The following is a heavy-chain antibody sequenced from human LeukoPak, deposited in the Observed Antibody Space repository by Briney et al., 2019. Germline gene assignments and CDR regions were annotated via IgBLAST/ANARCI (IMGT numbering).Heavy chain of an antibody. CDR2: IYYSGST. CDR3: ARRGYSGYERFDY. V-gene: IGHV4-59*12. D-gene: IGHD5-12*01. J-gene: IGHJ4*02. Sequence: SETLSLTCTVSGGSISSYYWSWIRQPPGKGLEWIGYIYYSGSTNYNPSLKSRVTISVDKSKNQFSLKLSSVTAADTAVYYCARRGYSGYERFDYWGQGTLVTVSS. CDR1: GGSISSYY.